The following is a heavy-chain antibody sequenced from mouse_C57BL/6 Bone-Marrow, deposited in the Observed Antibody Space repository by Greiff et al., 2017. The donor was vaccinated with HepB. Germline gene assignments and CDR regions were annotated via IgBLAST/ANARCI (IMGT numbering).Heavy chain of an antibody. CDR1: GYSFTGYF. CDR2: INPYNGDT. Sequence: VQLKQSGPELVKPGDSVKISCKASGYSFTGYFMNWVMQSHGKSLEWIGRINPYNGDTFYNQKFKGKATLTVDKSSSTAHMELRSLTSEDSAVYYCARKEVDYYGSPWFAYWGQGTLVTVSA. J-gene: IGHJ3*01. D-gene: IGHD1-1*01. CDR3: ARKEVDYYGSPWFAY. V-gene: IGHV1-20*01.